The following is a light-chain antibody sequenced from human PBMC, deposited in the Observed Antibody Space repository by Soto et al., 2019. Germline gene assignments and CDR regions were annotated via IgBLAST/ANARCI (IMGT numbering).Light chain of an antibody. CDR1: QSVSSSY. Sequence: EIVMTQSPATLPVSPGERATLSCRASQSVSSSYLAWYQQKPGLAPRLLIYGASSRATGIPDRFRGSGSGTDFTLTISRLEPEDFAVYYCQQYGSSPPTFGQGTKVDIK. CDR3: QQYGSSPPT. CDR2: GAS. V-gene: IGKV3-20*01. J-gene: IGKJ1*01.